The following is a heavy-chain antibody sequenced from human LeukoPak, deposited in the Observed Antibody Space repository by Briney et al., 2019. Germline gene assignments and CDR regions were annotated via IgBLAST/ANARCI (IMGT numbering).Heavy chain of an antibody. CDR3: ARLPLIPARYYFEY. D-gene: IGHD2-21*01. Sequence: PGGSLRLSCAASGFTFSSYWMSWVRQAPGKGLEWVANIKEDGSEKYHVSSVRGRFTISRDNDKNSLYFQMNSLRAEDTAVYYCARLPLIPARYYFEYWGQGTLVTVSS. CDR1: GFTFSSYW. CDR2: IKEDGSEK. V-gene: IGHV3-7*01. J-gene: IGHJ4*02.